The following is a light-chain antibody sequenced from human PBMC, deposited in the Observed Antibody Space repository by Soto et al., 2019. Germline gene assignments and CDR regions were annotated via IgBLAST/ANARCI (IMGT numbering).Light chain of an antibody. CDR3: QHSNSHLCT. V-gene: IGKV1-5*01. Sequence: DIQMTQSPSSLSASVGDRVTITCRASQTISNWLAWYQQKPGRAPKLLIYAASTLESGVPSRVSGRGSGTAFTLNISSLQPDDFATDYGQHSNSHLCTFGQATKLEIK. CDR2: AAS. J-gene: IGKJ2*02. CDR1: QTISNW.